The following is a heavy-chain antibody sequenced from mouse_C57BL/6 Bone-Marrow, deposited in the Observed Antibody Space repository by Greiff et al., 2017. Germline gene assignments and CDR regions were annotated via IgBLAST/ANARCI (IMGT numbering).Heavy chain of an antibody. D-gene: IGHD2-4*01. CDR3: ARKSYDYDWFAY. V-gene: IGHV1-54*01. Sequence: VQVVESGAELVRPGTSVKVSCKASGYAFTNYLIEWVKQRPGQGLEWIGVINPGSGGTNYNEKFKGKATLTADKSSSTAYMQLSSLTSEDSAVFFCARKSYDYDWFAYWGQGTLVTVSA. CDR1: GYAFTNYL. J-gene: IGHJ3*01. CDR2: INPGSGGT.